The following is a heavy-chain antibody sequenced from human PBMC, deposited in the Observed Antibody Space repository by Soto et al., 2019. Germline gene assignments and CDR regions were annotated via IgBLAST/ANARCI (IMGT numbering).Heavy chain of an antibody. CDR3: AKGTYYYDSSGYYGS. CDR1: GFTFSSYA. Sequence: PGGSLRLSCAASGFTFSSYAMSWVRQAPGKGLEWVSAISGSGGSTYYADSVKGRFTISRDNSKNTLYLQMNSLRAEDTAVYYCAKGTYYYDSSGYYGSWGQGTLVTVSS. CDR2: ISGSGGST. J-gene: IGHJ4*02. V-gene: IGHV3-23*01. D-gene: IGHD3-22*01.